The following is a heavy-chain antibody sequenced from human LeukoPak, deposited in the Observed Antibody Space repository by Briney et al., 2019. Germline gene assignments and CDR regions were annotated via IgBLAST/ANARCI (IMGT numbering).Heavy chain of an antibody. CDR2: ITNSGRST. CDR1: GFSFSNYF. V-gene: IGHV3-11*04. CDR3: AREASGNYLVFDS. Sequence: GGSLRLSCEASGFSFSNYFMSWIRQAPGKGLEWVSYITNSGRSTNYADAVKGRFTISRDNAKKSVYLEMTDLRAEDTAVYYCAREASGNYLVFDSWGQGNLDTVFS. J-gene: IGHJ4*02. D-gene: IGHD1-26*01.